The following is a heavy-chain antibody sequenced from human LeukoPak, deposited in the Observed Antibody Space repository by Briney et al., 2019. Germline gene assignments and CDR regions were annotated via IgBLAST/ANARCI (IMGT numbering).Heavy chain of an antibody. J-gene: IGHJ4*02. CDR2: IYHSGST. CDR1: GGSINSPNW. V-gene: IGHV4-4*02. CDR3: ARSGYSSSWYVH. D-gene: IGHD6-13*01. Sequence: SGTLSLTCAVSGGSINSPNWWSWVRQPPGKGLEWIGEIYHSGSTNYNPSLKSRVTISVGTSKNQFSLKLSSVTAADTAVYYCARSGYSSSWYVHWGQGTLVTVSS.